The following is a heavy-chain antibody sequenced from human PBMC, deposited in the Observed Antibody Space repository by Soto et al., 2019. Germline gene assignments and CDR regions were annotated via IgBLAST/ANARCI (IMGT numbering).Heavy chain of an antibody. J-gene: IGHJ4*02. CDR2: ISGNGGDI. Sequence: GSLRLSCAASGFTFRNYAMSWVRQAPGKGLEWVSRISGNGGDINYADSVKGRFTISRDNSRNTLYLQVNSLRAEDTAVYYCAKDQTDVTLFDYWGQGTLVTVSS. V-gene: IGHV3-23*01. CDR1: GFTFRNYA. D-gene: IGHD2-21*02. CDR3: AKDQTDVTLFDY.